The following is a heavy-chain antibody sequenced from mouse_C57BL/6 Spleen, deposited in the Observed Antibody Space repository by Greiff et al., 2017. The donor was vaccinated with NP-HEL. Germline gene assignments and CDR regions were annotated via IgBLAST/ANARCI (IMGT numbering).Heavy chain of an antibody. V-gene: IGHV5-9-1*02. CDR2: ISSGGDYI. CDR1: GFTFSSYA. CDR3: TRADTVVPEAWFAY. J-gene: IGHJ3*01. Sequence: EVKLMESGEGLVKPGGSLKLSCAASGFTFSSYAMSWVRQTPEKRLEWVAYISSGGDYIYYADTVKGRFTISRDNARNTLYLQMSSLKSEDTAMDYCTRADTVVPEAWFAYWGQGTLVTVSA. D-gene: IGHD1-1*01.